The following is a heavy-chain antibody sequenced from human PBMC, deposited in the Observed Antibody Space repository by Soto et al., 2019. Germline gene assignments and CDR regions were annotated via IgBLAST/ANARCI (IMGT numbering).Heavy chain of an antibody. D-gene: IGHD3-10*01. CDR1: GYTFTSYG. CDR2: ISAYNGNT. CDR3: AKDLRPGLVVPTKSGFDP. J-gene: IGHJ5*02. Sequence: GASVKVSCKASGYTFTSYGISWVRQAPGQGLEWMGWISAYNGNTNYAQKLQGRVTMTTDTSTSTAYMELRSLRSDDTAIYFCAKDLRPGLVVPTKSGFDPWGQGTRVTVSS. V-gene: IGHV1-18*01.